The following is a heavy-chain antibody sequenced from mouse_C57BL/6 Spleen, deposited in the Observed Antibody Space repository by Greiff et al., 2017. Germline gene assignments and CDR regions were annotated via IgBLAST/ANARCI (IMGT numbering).Heavy chain of an antibody. D-gene: IGHD2-5*01. V-gene: IGHV1-53*01. Sequence: QVQLQQPGTELVKPGASVKLSCKASGYTFTSYWMHWVKQRPGQGLEWIGNINPSNGGTNYNEKFKSKATLTVDKSSSTAYMQLSSLTSEDSAVXYCAREDYSNYGLFAYWGQGTLVTVSA. CDR2: INPSNGGT. J-gene: IGHJ3*01. CDR1: GYTFTSYW. CDR3: AREDYSNYGLFAY.